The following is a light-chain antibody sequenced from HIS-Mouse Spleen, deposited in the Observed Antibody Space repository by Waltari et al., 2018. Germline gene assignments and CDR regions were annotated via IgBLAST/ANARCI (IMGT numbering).Light chain of an antibody. V-gene: IGKV1-8*01. CDR1: QGISSY. CDR2: AAS. J-gene: IGKJ4*01. Sequence: AIRMTQSPSSLSASTGDRVTITCRASQGISSYLAWYQQKPGKAPKLLIYAASTLQSGVPSRFSGSGSGTDFTLTISCLQSEDFATYYCQQYYSYPPLTFSGGTKVEIK. CDR3: QQYYSYPPLT.